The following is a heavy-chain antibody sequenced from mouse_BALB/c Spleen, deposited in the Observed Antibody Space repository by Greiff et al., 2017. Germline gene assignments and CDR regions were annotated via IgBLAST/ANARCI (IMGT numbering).Heavy chain of an antibody. CDR2: ISSGGGST. V-gene: IGHV5-12-1*01. CDR3: ARQGNTYGYYFDY. D-gene: IGHD2-10*02. J-gene: IGHJ2*01. CDR1: GFAFSGYD. Sequence: EVQLQESGGGLVKPGGSLKLSCAASGFAFSGYDMSWVRQTPEKRLEWVAYISSGGGSTYYPDTVKGRFTISRDNAKNTLYLQMSSLKSEDTAMYYCARQGNTYGYYFDYWGQGTTLTVSS.